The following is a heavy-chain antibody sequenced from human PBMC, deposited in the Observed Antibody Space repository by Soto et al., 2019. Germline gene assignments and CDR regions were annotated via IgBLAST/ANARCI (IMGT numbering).Heavy chain of an antibody. V-gene: IGHV4-59*08. CDR1: GGSTTSYY. CDR3: ARGWTPIDY. J-gene: IGHJ4*02. Sequence: PSETLSLTWTVSGGSTTSYYWSWIRQPPGKGLEWIGYINYSGSTNYNPSLKSRVTISVDTSKNQFSLKLSSVTAADTAVYYCARGWTPIDYWGQGTLVTSPQ. D-gene: IGHD2-15*01. CDR2: INYSGST.